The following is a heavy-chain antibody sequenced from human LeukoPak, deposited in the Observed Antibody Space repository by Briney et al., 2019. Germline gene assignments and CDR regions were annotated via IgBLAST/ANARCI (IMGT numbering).Heavy chain of an antibody. J-gene: IGHJ4*02. CDR2: INPNSGGT. D-gene: IGHD5-18*01. V-gene: IGHV1-2*02. Sequence: ASVKVSCKASGYTFTGYYMHWVRQAPGQGLEWMGWINPNSGGTNYAQKFQGRVTMTRDTSISTAYMELSRLRSDDTAVYYCARGGYSYGPRGDYFDYWGQGALVTVSS. CDR3: ARGGYSYGPRGDYFDY. CDR1: GYTFTGYY.